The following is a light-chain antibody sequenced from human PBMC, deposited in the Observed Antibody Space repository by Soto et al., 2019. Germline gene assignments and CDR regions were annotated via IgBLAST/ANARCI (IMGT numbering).Light chain of an antibody. J-gene: IGKJ4*01. CDR3: QQYYDYPPLI. V-gene: IGKV3-15*01. CDR1: RNINRK. CDR2: GAS. Sequence: EIVMTQSPATLSVSPGERATISCRASRNINRKLAWYQQKPGQAPRLLISGASTRATGIPARFSGSGSGTEFTLTFSSLQSEDFAVYYCQQYYDYPPLIFGGGTKVEIK.